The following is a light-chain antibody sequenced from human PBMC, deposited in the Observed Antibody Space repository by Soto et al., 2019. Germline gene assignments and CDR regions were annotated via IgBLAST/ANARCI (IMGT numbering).Light chain of an antibody. CDR1: QSISSW. V-gene: IGKV1-5*03. J-gene: IGKJ1*01. Sequence: DIQMTQSPSTLSASVGDRVTITCRASQSISSWLAWYQQKPGKAPNLLVYKASSLESGVPSRFTGSGSGTEFALTISSLQPDDFATYYCQQYNGYPVTFGQGTKVEI. CDR3: QQYNGYPVT. CDR2: KAS.